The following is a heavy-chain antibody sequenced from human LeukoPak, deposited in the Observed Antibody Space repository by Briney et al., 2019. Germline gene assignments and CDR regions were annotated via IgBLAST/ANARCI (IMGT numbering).Heavy chain of an antibody. CDR1: GGSISSYY. CDR3: ARDGDSGCLDY. Sequence: SETLSLTCTVAGGSISSYYWSWIRQPPGKGLEWIGYIYYSGSTNYNPSLKSRVTISVDTSKNQFSLKLTSVTAADTAVYYCARDGDSGCLDYWGQGTLVTVSS. CDR2: IYYSGST. V-gene: IGHV4-59*01. J-gene: IGHJ4*02. D-gene: IGHD6-19*01.